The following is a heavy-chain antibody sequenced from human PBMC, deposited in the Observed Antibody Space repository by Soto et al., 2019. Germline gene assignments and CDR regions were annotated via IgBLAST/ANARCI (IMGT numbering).Heavy chain of an antibody. V-gene: IGHV4-4*02. CDR1: SGSINTSNW. D-gene: IGHD3-3*01. J-gene: IGHJ3*02. Sequence: SETLSLTCSVSSGSINTSNWWSWVRQPPGKGLEWIGEIYHSGSTNYNPSLKSRVTISVDKSKNQFSLKLSSVTAADAAVYYCAFTTSQRGDAFDIWGQGTMVTVSS. CDR3: AFTTSQRGDAFDI. CDR2: IYHSGST.